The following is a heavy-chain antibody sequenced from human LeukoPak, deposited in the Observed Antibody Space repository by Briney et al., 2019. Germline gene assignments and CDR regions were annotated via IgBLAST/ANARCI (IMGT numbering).Heavy chain of an antibody. J-gene: IGHJ4*02. V-gene: IGHV1-8*01. CDR1: GYTFTSYD. CDR3: ARVRANTAMVEREPFDY. CDR2: MNPNSGNT. D-gene: IGHD5-18*01. Sequence: GASVKVSCKASGYTFTSYDINWVRQATGQGLEWMGWMNPNSGNTGYAQKFQGRATMTRNTSISTAYMELSSLRSEDTAVYYCARVRANTAMVEREPFDYWGQGTLVTVSS.